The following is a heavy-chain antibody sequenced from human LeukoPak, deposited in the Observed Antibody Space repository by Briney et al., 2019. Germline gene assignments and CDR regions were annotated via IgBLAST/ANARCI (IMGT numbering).Heavy chain of an antibody. CDR1: GGSISSSSYY. J-gene: IGHJ4*02. Sequence: SETLSLTCTVSGGSISSSSYYWGWIRQPPGKGLEWIGSIYYSGSTYYNPSLKSRDTISVDTSKNQFSLKLSSVTAADTAVYYCARRIAVESDFDYWGQGTLVTVSS. CDR2: IYYSGST. V-gene: IGHV4-39*01. D-gene: IGHD6-19*01. CDR3: ARRIAVESDFDY.